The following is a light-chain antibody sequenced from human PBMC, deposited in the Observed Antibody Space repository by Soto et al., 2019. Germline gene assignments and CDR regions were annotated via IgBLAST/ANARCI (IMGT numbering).Light chain of an antibody. J-gene: IGKJ1*01. CDR3: LQVANFPRT. V-gene: IGKV1-12*01. Sequence: DIQMNQSPSSVSASVGDTVTITCRASQDINSRLAWFQQQPGRPPKYVIQAATMLQSGFPSRFAGSGSGRDFTLTIHTLQPEDSATYYCLQVANFPRTFGQGTKVE. CDR1: QDINSR. CDR2: AAT.